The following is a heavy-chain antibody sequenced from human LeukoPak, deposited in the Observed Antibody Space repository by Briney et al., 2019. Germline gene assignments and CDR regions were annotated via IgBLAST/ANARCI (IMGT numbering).Heavy chain of an antibody. J-gene: IGHJ4*02. Sequence: SETLSLTCTVSGGSINSYYWSWIRQPPGKGLEWIGYIYYSGSTNYNPSLKSRVTISVDTSKNQFSLKLSSVTAADTAVYYCARGWHDSSGYYFDYWGQGTLVTVSS. V-gene: IGHV4-59*01. CDR3: ARGWHDSSGYYFDY. CDR1: GGSINSYY. CDR2: IYYSGST. D-gene: IGHD3-22*01.